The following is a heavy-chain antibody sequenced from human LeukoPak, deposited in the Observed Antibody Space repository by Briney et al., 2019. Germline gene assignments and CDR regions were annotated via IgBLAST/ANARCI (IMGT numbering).Heavy chain of an antibody. V-gene: IGHV4-59*01. D-gene: IGHD6-13*01. CDR1: GGSISSYY. Sequence: PSETLSLTCTVSGGSISSYYWSWIRQPPGKGLEWIGYIYYSGSTNYNPSLKSRVTISVNTSKNQFSLKLSSVTAADTAVYYCARGDPSRSCLDYWGQGTLVTVSS. CDR3: ARGDPSRSCLDY. J-gene: IGHJ4*02. CDR2: IYYSGST.